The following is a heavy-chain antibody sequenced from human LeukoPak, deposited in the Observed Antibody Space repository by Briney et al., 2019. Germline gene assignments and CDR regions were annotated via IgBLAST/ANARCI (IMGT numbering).Heavy chain of an antibody. CDR2: INISGST. J-gene: IGHJ5*02. CDR3: AREFRIRLDP. Sequence: PSGSPSPPRAVSGGSLSGFSSGWVCPPPRGGLEWIGRINISGSTNYNPSLKSRATISVDTSKSQFSLKLSSVTAADTAVYYCAREFRIRLDPWGQGTLVTVSS. D-gene: IGHD2-21*01. V-gene: IGHV4-4*07. CDR1: GGSLSGFS.